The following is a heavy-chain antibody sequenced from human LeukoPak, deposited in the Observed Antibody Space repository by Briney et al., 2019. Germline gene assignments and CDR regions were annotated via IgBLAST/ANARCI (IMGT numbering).Heavy chain of an antibody. J-gene: IGHJ4*02. Sequence: PGGSLRLSCAASGFTFRRYAMSWVRQAPGRGLAWVSGLNEDGGYTYYADSVKGRFTISRDNSENTLYLQMNRLRAEDTAVYYCAKTLVLMVYAPFDYWGQGTLVTVSS. CDR2: LNEDGGYT. CDR3: AKTLVLMVYAPFDY. D-gene: IGHD2-8*01. CDR1: GFTFRRYA. V-gene: IGHV3-23*01.